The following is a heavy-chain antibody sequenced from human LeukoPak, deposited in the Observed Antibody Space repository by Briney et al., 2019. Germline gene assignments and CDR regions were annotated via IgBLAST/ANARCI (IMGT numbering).Heavy chain of an antibody. CDR3: ARAPGHDFWSGPMGY. CDR1: GYTFTDYN. V-gene: IGHV1-2*07. D-gene: IGHD3-3*01. CDR2: IDPNRGGT. Sequence: ASVKVSCKTSGYTFTDYNMHWVRQAPGQGPEWMGWIDPNRGGTNYAHRFQDRVTITRDTSISTVYMELNNLRSDDTAVYYCARAPGHDFWSGPMGYWGQGTLVTVSS. J-gene: IGHJ4*02.